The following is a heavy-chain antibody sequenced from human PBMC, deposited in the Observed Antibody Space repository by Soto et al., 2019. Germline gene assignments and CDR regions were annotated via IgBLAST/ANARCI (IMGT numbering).Heavy chain of an antibody. CDR2: ISSSSSTI. D-gene: IGHD3-16*02. CDR3: ARDLHLGELSLHYYYMDV. Sequence: GGSLRLSCAASGFTFSSYSMNWVRQAPGKGLEWVSYISSSSSTIYYADSVKGRFTISRDNAKNSLYLQMNSLRAEDTAVYYCARDLHLGELSLHYYYMDVWGKGTTVTVSS. V-gene: IGHV3-48*01. J-gene: IGHJ6*03. CDR1: GFTFSSYS.